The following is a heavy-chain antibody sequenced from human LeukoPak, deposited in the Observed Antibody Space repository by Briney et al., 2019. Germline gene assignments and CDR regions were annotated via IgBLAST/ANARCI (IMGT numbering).Heavy chain of an antibody. CDR2: ISSRSGYI. Sequence: GGSLRLSCAASGFSFSNYIMNWVRQAPGKGLEWVSSISSRSGYIYYADSVKGRFTISRDNAKNSLYLQMDSLRAEDMAVYYCAREGVESSSWYSQGMDVWGQGTTVTVSS. J-gene: IGHJ6*02. CDR3: AREGVESSSWYSQGMDV. D-gene: IGHD6-13*01. V-gene: IGHV3-21*04. CDR1: GFSFSNYI.